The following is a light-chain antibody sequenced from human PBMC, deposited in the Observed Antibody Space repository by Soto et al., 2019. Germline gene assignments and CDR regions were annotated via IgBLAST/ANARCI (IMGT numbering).Light chain of an antibody. J-gene: IGKJ1*01. CDR3: HQRQSWPRT. CDR2: YMS. V-gene: IGKV3-11*01. CDR1: QYVGSR. Sequence: EIVLTQSPATLSSSPGETATLSCRASQYVGSRLAWYQHKPGQAPRLLIYYMSKRATGIPARFSGSGSGTDFTLTISSLAHDDLAIYYCHQRQSWPRTFDQGTKVEIK.